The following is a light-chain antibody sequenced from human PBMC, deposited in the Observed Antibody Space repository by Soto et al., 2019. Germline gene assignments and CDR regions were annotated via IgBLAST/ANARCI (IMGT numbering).Light chain of an antibody. CDR1: SSDVGGYNY. J-gene: IGLJ2*01. CDR2: DVS. CDR3: SSYTSSSTLV. V-gene: IGLV2-14*01. Sequence: QSVLTQPASVSGSPGQSITISCTGTSSDVGGYNYVSWYQQHPGKAPKLMIYDVSKRPSGVSNRFSGSKSGNTASLTISGLQAEDEADYYCSSYTSSSTLVFGGGTKLPVL.